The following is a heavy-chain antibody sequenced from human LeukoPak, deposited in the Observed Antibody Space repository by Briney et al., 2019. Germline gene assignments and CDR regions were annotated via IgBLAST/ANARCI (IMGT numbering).Heavy chain of an antibody. D-gene: IGHD5-12*01. CDR2: FDPEDGET. Sequence: ASVKVSCKVSGYTLTELSMHWVRQAPGKGLEWMGGFDPEDGETIYAQKFQGRVTMTEDTSTDTAYMELSSLRSEDTAVYYCATYSGYDALTPYFYYWGQGTLVTVSS. CDR1: GYTLTELS. J-gene: IGHJ4*02. V-gene: IGHV1-24*01. CDR3: ATYSGYDALTPYFYY.